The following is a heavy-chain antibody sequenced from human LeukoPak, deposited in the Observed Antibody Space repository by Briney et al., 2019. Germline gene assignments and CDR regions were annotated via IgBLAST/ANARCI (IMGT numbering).Heavy chain of an antibody. CDR2: INHSGST. D-gene: IGHD2-15*01. CDR3: ARGGGRDFDY. V-gene: IGHV4-34*01. J-gene: IGHJ4*02. Sequence: SETLSLTCAVYGGSFRGYYWSWIRQPPGKGLEWIGEINHSGSTNYNPSLKSRVTISVDTSKNQFSLKVSSVTAADTAVYYCARGGGRDFDYWGQGTLVTVSS. CDR1: GGSFRGYY.